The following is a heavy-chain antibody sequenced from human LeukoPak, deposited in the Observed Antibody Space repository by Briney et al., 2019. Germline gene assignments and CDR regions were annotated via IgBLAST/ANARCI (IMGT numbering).Heavy chain of an antibody. D-gene: IGHD1-26*01. J-gene: IGHJ4*02. Sequence: PGGSLRLSCAASGFTFSSYSMNWVRQAPGKGLEWVSSISSSSSYVYYADSVKGRFTISRDNAKNSLYLQMNSLRAEDTAVYCCARDGSSPFSHWGQGTRVTVSS. CDR1: GFTFSSYS. V-gene: IGHV3-21*01. CDR2: ISSSSSYV. CDR3: ARDGSSPFSH.